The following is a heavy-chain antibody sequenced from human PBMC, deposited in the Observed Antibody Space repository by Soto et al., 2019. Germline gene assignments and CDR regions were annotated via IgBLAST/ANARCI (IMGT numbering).Heavy chain of an antibody. V-gene: IGHV4-31*03. D-gene: IGHD1-1*01. CDR3: ARKGWTTRRLDY. CDR1: GGSISSGGYY. J-gene: IGHJ4*02. Sequence: SETLSLTCTVSGGSISSGGYYWSWIRQHPGKGLEWIGYIYYSGSTYYNPSLKSRVTISVDTSKNQFSLKLSSVTAADTAVYYCARKGWTTRRLDYWGQGTLVTVSS. CDR2: IYYSGST.